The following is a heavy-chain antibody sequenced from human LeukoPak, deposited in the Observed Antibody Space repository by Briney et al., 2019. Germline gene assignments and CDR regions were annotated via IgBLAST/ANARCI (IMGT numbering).Heavy chain of an antibody. CDR2: IIPLFGTA. CDR1: GYTLTELS. D-gene: IGHD3-22*01. Sequence: ASVNVSCKVSGYTLTELSMHWVRQAPGQGLEWMGGIIPLFGTANYAQKFQGRITIIADESTSTVYMELNSLRFEDTAVYYCAREWNYESSGYFFYYWGRGTLVTVSS. V-gene: IGHV1-69*13. J-gene: IGHJ4*02. CDR3: AREWNYESSGYFFYY.